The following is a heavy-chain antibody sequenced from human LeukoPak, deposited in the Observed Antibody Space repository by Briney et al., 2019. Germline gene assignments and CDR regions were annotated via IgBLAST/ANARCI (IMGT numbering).Heavy chain of an antibody. CDR1: GFTFNDYS. V-gene: IGHV3-48*02. Sequence: GGSLRLSCAAAGFTFNDYSMTWVRQAPGKGLEWVAYISTTGSTIYYADSVKGRFTISRDNAKNLLHLQLNTLRDDDTAVYYCARDGPQRYSGYFDYWGQGILVTVS. D-gene: IGHD5-12*01. CDR3: ARDGPQRYSGYFDY. CDR2: ISTTGSTI. J-gene: IGHJ4*02.